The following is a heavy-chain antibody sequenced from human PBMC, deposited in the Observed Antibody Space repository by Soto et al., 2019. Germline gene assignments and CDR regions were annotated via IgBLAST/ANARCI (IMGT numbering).Heavy chain of an antibody. CDR2: ISGSGGST. V-gene: IGHV3-23*01. CDR3: AKDRDSSGWYMLGNYFDY. CDR1: GFTFSSYA. Sequence: GGSLRLSCAASGFTFSSYAMSWVRQAPGKGLEWVSAISGSGGSTYYADSVKGRFTISRDNSKNTLYLQMNSLRAEDTAVYYCAKDRDSSGWYMLGNYFDYWGQGTLVTVSS. J-gene: IGHJ4*02. D-gene: IGHD6-19*01.